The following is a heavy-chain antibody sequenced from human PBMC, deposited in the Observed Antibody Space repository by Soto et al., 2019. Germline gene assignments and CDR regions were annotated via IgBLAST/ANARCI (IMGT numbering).Heavy chain of an antibody. D-gene: IGHD4-17*01. J-gene: IGHJ4*02. CDR1: GGSVSSYY. CDR3: ARRYGASFDY. Sequence: PSETLSLTCTVSGGSVSSYYWSWIRQPPGKGLEWIGYIYYSGSTNYNPSLKSRVTISVDTSKNQFSLKLSSVTAADTAVYYCARRYGASFDYWGQGTLVTVSS. CDR2: IYYSGST. V-gene: IGHV4-59*02.